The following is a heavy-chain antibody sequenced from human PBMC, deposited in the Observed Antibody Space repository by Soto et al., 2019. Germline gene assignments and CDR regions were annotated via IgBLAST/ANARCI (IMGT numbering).Heavy chain of an antibody. CDR1: GYTFSRSG. Sequence: QVQLVQSGAEVRKPGASVKVSCKTSGYTFSRSGISWVRQAPGQGLEWMGWISTYNGDANYAQKLQGRVNMTTDTSTSKAYMERGSLTSDDTAGYYSARSGSVPYYYYGLDVWGQGTTVTVSS. CDR3: ARSGSVPYYYYGLDV. CDR2: ISTYNGDA. D-gene: IGHD1-26*01. J-gene: IGHJ6*02. V-gene: IGHV1-18*01.